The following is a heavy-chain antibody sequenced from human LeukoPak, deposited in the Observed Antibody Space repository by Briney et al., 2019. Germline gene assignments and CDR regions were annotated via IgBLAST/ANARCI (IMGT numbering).Heavy chain of an antibody. J-gene: IGHJ6*02. CDR2: GHYTGTT. V-gene: IGHV4-59*03. CDR1: GDSISIYY. D-gene: IGHD3-10*01. Sequence: SETLSLTRSVSGDSISIYYWSWIRQPPGKGLEWIGYGHYTGTTYKNPSLNSRVAFSVDTSKNQFSLKLSSVTAADTAVYYCATSVRPGRAPIDYYGMDVWGQGTTVTVSS. CDR3: ATSVRPGRAPIDYYGMDV.